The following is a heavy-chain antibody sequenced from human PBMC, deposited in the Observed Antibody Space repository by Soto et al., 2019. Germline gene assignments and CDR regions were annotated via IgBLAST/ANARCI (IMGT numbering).Heavy chain of an antibody. V-gene: IGHV4-4*02. CDR2: ISHSGTS. Sequence: QVQLQESGPGLVKPSGTLSLTCAVSGGSISSSHWWTWVRQSPGKGLDYIGEISHSGTSNSNPSLQSRVTLSVDKYKNHFSLTLTSVTAADTAVYYCARVVLTITRGAFDAWGQGTLVIVSS. CDR1: GGSISSSHW. J-gene: IGHJ3*01. D-gene: IGHD3-9*01. CDR3: ARVVLTITRGAFDA.